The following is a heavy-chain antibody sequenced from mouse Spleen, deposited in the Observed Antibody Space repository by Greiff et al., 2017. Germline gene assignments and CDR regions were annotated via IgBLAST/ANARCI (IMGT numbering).Heavy chain of an antibody. CDR2: IDPANGNT. V-gene: IGHV14-3*02. Sequence: VQLQQSGAELVKPGASVKLSCTASGFNIKDTYMHWVKQRPEQGLEWIGRIDPANGNTKYDPKFQGKATITADTSSNTAYLQLSSLTSEDTAVYYCALEWPARATSAMDYWGQGTSVTVSS. D-gene: IGHD3-1*01. CDR3: ALEWPARATSAMDY. J-gene: IGHJ4*01. CDR1: GFNIKDTY.